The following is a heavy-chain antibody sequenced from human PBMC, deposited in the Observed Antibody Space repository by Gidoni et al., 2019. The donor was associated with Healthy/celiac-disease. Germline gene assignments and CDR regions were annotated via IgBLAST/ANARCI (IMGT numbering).Heavy chain of an antibody. J-gene: IGHJ4*02. D-gene: IGHD3-10*01. CDR1: GFSLSTRGVG. CDR2: IYWNDDK. CDR3: AHNRLLLWFGELLPFTPFDY. Sequence: QITLKESGPTLVKPTQTLTLTCPFSGFSLSTRGVGVGWIRQPPGKALEWLALIYWNDDKRYSPSLKSRLTITKDTSKNQVVLTMTNMDPVDTATYYCAHNRLLLWFGELLPFTPFDYWGQGTLVTVSS. V-gene: IGHV2-5*01.